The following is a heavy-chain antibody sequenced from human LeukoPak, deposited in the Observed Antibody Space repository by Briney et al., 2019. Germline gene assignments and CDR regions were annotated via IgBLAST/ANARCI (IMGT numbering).Heavy chain of an antibody. Sequence: ASVKVSCKASGYTFTGYIIHWVRQAPGQGLEWMGWINPNSGDTNTKYAQKLQGRVTMTRDTSISTAYMELSRLRSDDTAVYYCARAVGATSWFDPWGQGTLVTVSS. D-gene: IGHD1-26*01. CDR3: ARAVGATSWFDP. CDR2: INPNSGDT. V-gene: IGHV1-2*02. J-gene: IGHJ5*02. CDR1: GYTFTGYI.